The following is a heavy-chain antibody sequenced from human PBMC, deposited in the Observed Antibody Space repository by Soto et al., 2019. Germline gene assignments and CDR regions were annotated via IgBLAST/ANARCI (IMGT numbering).Heavy chain of an antibody. V-gene: IGHV5-51*01. Sequence: GESLKISCKVSGYNFVNYWIGWVRQMPGKGLEWMGIIYPGDSDTRYSPSFQGQVATSADKSISTAYLQWSSLKASDTAIYYCARHGLLGGLVNNNWFDPWGQGTLVTVSS. CDR1: GYNFVNYW. D-gene: IGHD1-26*01. CDR3: ARHGLLGGLVNNNWFDP. CDR2: IYPGDSDT. J-gene: IGHJ5*02.